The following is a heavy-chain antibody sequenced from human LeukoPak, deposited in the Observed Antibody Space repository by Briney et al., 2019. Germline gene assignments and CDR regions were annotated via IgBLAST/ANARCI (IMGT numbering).Heavy chain of an antibody. J-gene: IGHJ3*02. D-gene: IGHD3-16*01. Sequence: PSETLSLTCTVSGGSISSGGYYWNWIRQHPGKGLEWIGYIYYSGSTYYNPSLKSRVTISVDTSKNQFSLKLSSVTAADTAVYYCARVNDYVWGGDAFDIWGQGTMVTVSS. CDR1: GGSISSGGYY. V-gene: IGHV4-31*03. CDR3: ARVNDYVWGGDAFDI. CDR2: IYYSGST.